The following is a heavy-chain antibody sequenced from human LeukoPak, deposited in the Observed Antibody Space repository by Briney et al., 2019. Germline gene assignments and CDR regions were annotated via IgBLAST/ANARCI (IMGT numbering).Heavy chain of an antibody. D-gene: IGHD2-21*02. J-gene: IGHJ4*02. CDR1: GFTFRSYA. CDR3: ARESPACGEDCFFDY. V-gene: IGHV3-30-3*01. Sequence: GGSLRLSCAASGFTFRSYAMHWVRQAPGKGLEWVAGISYDGTNKYYADSVKGRFTISRDNSRNALYLQMNSLRSDDTAVYYCARESPACGEDCFFDYWGQGTLVTVSS. CDR2: ISYDGTNK.